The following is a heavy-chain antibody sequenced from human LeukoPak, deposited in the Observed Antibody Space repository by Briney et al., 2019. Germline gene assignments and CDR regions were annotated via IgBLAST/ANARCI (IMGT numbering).Heavy chain of an antibody. D-gene: IGHD6-13*01. CDR2: ISGSGGST. CDR3: AKTGGSSLSFDY. Sequence: GGSLRLSCAASGFTFSSYAMSWVRQAPGKGPEWVSAISGSGGSTYYADSVKGRFTISRDNSKNTLYLQMNSLRAEDTAVYYCAKTGGSSLSFDYWGQGTLVTVSS. CDR1: GFTFSSYA. V-gene: IGHV3-23*01. J-gene: IGHJ4*02.